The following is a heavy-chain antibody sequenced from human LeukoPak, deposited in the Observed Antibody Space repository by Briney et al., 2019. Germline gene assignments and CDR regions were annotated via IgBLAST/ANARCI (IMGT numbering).Heavy chain of an antibody. V-gene: IGHV3-15*01. CDR2: IKSKSDGGTT. J-gene: IGHJ1*01. Sequence: PGGSLRLSCAVSGFTFSSYGMHWVRQAPGKGLEWVGRIKSKSDGGTTDYAAPVKGKFTISRDDSKNTLYLQMNSLKSEDTAVYYCTTGGGVYDYVSLHWGQGTLVTVSS. CDR3: TTGGGVYDYVSLH. CDR1: GFTFSSYG. D-gene: IGHD3-16*01.